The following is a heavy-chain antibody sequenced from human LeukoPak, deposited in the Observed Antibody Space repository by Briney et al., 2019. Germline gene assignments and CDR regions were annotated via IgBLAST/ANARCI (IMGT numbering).Heavy chain of an antibody. CDR2: FYYSGST. CDR3: ARESFSAYSSRWYGAHET. V-gene: IGHV4-59*01. CDR1: GGSISSYY. Sequence: SETLSLTCTVSGGSISSYYWSWIRQPPGKGLEWIGCFYYSGSTIYNPSFKSRVTISVDTSRNQFSLKLSSVTAADTAVYYCARESFSAYSSRWYGAHETWGQGTLVTVSS. J-gene: IGHJ4*02. D-gene: IGHD6-13*01.